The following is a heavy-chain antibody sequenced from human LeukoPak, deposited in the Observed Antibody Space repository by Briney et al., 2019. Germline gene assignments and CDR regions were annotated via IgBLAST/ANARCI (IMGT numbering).Heavy chain of an antibody. V-gene: IGHV4-39*07. CDR3: ARGRLSMVRGAKQGLGYYFDY. J-gene: IGHJ4*02. CDR2: INHSGTT. Sequence: NTSETLSLTCTVSGGSISSSSYYWTWIRQPPGKGPEYMGEINHSGTTNYNPSLKSRVTISVDTSKNQVSLKLTSVTAADTSMYYCARGRLSMVRGAKQGLGYYFDYWGQGTLVTVSS. D-gene: IGHD3-10*01. CDR1: GGSISSSSYY.